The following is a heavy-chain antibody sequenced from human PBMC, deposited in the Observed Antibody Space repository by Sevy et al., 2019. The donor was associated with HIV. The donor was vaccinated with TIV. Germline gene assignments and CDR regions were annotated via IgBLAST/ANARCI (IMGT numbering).Heavy chain of an antibody. Sequence: SETLSLTCTVSGGSITSLYWNWIRQPPGKGLEWIANIYYNGHINYNPSPKNRVTLSLDTSKKQFSLRLSSVTAADTAMYYCAGENAWGRGYSWGQGTLVTVSS. CDR1: GGSITSLY. D-gene: IGHD1-26*01. V-gene: IGHV4-59*08. CDR3: AGENAWGRGYS. CDR2: IYYNGHI. J-gene: IGHJ4*02.